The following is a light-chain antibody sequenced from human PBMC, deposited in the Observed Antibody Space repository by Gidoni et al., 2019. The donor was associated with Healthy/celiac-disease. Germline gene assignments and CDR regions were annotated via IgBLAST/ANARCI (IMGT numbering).Light chain of an antibody. CDR2: DAS. CDR1: QSVSSY. CDR3: QQRSNWR. Sequence: ESVFKQSPATLSLSPGERATLSCRACQSVSSYLAWYQPKPGQAPRLLIYDASNRATGIPARFSGSGSGTDFTLTISSLEPEDFAVYYCQQRSNWRFGQGTKVEIK. J-gene: IGKJ1*01. V-gene: IGKV3-11*01.